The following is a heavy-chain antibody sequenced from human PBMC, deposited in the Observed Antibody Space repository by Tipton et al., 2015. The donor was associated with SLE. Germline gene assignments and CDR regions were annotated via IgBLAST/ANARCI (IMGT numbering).Heavy chain of an antibody. CDR3: AKSEWGGAGATFEY. D-gene: IGHD2-21*01. V-gene: IGHV3-23*01. J-gene: IGHJ4*02. Sequence: SLRLSYVLSGLTMRGNYMSWVRHTPGKGLEWISTIIDSGGRAYYADSVKGRFTISRDSSKNTVYLQMNSLGDEDTAVYYCAKSEWGGAGATFEYWGQGTLVTVSS. CDR1: GLTMRGNY. CDR2: IIDSGGRA.